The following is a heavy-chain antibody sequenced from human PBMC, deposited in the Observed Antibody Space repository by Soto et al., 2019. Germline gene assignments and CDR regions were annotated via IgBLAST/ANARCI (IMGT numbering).Heavy chain of an antibody. J-gene: IGHJ4*02. Sequence: EVQLLESGGGLVQPGGSLRLSCAASGFTFSTYTMAWVRQAPGRGPEWVSGVGQDGAPYYADSVKGRFTISRDNSRSSVYLEMIALRGEDTAVYYCAKDMRPDGVWHFGHWGQGTLVTVSS. CDR1: GFTFSTYT. D-gene: IGHD4-17*01. CDR3: AKDMRPDGVWHFGH. CDR2: VGQDGAP. V-gene: IGHV3-23*01.